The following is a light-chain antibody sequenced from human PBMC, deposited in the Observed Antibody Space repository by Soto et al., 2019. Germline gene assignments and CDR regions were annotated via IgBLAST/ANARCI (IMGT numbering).Light chain of an antibody. CDR3: QHYNSYSEA. V-gene: IGKV1-39*01. CDR2: AAS. CDR1: QSISSY. J-gene: IGKJ1*01. Sequence: DIQMTQSPSSLSASVGDRVTITCRASQSISSYLNWYQQKPGKAPNLLVYAASSLQSGVPSRFSGGGSGTEFTLTISSLQPDDFATYYCQHYNSYSEAFGQGTKVDIK.